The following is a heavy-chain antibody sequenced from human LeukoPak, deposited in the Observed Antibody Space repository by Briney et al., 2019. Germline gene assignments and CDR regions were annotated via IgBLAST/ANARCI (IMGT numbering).Heavy chain of an antibody. CDR2: ISSSGSTI. Sequence: GGSLRLSCAASGFTFSDYYMSWIRQAPGKGLEWVSYISSSGSTIYYADSVKGRFTISRDNAKNSLYLQMNSLRAEDTAVYYCARQDPPSRREPHWYLDLWGRGTLVTVSS. CDR1: GFTFSDYY. V-gene: IGHV3-11*01. D-gene: IGHD1-26*01. CDR3: ARQDPPSRREPHWYLDL. J-gene: IGHJ2*01.